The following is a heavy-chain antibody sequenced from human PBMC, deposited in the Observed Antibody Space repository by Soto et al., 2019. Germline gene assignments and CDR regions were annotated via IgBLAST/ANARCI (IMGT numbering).Heavy chain of an antibody. D-gene: IGHD2-2*01. CDR3: AGGYCSSTSCPRPYYGMDV. J-gene: IGHJ6*02. V-gene: IGHV1-18*04. CDR1: GYTFTSYG. CDR2: ISAYNGNT. Sequence: ASVKVSCKASGYTFTSYGISWVRQAPGQGLEWMGWISAYNGNTNYAQKLQGRVTMTTDTSTSTAYMELRSLRSDDTAVYYCAGGYCSSTSCPRPYYGMDVWGQGTTVTVSS.